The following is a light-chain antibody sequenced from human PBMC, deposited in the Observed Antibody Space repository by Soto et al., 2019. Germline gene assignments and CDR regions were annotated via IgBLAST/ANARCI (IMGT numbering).Light chain of an antibody. V-gene: IGLV2-23*01. Sequence: QSALTQPASVSGSPGQSITISCTGTSSDVGGYNFVSWYQHHPGKAPKLIFYEGSKRPPGISHRFSASKSGNTASLTISGLQAEDEADYYCCSYAGGNHVVFGGGTKVTVL. CDR3: CSYAGGNHVV. CDR2: EGS. J-gene: IGLJ2*01. CDR1: SSDVGGYNF.